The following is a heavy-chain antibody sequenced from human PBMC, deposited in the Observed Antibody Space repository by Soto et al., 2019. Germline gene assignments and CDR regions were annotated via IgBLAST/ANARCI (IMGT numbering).Heavy chain of an antibody. D-gene: IGHD2-2*01. Sequence: ASVKVSCKASGYTFTGYAIHWVRQAPGQRLEWMGWINGGNGDTKYSQKFQGRVTISRDTSASTAYMELTSLGSEDTAVYHCARGYCSSTSCQYYFDFWGQGTLVA. CDR3: ARGYCSSTSCQYYFDF. V-gene: IGHV1-3*01. J-gene: IGHJ4*02. CDR1: GYTFTGYA. CDR2: INGGNGDT.